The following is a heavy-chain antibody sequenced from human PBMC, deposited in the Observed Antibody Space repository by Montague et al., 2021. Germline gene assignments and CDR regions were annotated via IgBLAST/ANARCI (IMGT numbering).Heavy chain of an antibody. Sequence: SETLSLTCAVSGGSFSAYYWDWIRQPPGKGLEWIGEIHHSGITYFNPSLNSRLTISLDTSKNQFSLKLNSVTAADTAVYFCARRSRLKSPDDYWGQGTLVTVSS. J-gene: IGHJ4*02. CDR3: ARRSRLKSPDDY. CDR1: GGSFSAYY. V-gene: IGHV4-34*01. CDR2: IHHSGIT.